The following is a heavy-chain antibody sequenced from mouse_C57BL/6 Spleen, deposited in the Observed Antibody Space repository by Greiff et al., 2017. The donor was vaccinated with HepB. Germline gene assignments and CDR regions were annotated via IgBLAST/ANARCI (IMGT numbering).Heavy chain of an antibody. D-gene: IGHD4-1*01. J-gene: IGHJ4*01. CDR1: GYTFTSYW. CDR3: ARERANWDSYYAMDY. Sequence: QVQLQQSGAELVKPGASVKLSCKASGYTFTSYWMHWVKQRPGQGLEWIGMIHPNSGSTNYNEKFKSKATLTVDKSSSTAYMQLSSLTSEDSAVYYCARERANWDSYYAMDYWGQGTSVTVSS. V-gene: IGHV1-64*01. CDR2: IHPNSGST.